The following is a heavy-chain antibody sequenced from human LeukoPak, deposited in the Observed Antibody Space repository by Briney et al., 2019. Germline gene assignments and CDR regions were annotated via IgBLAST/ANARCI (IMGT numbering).Heavy chain of an antibody. V-gene: IGHV3-9*01. CDR3: ARSNGYSYGGGVDV. CDR1: GFTFDDYA. Sequence: GRSLRLSCAASGFTFDDYAMHWVRQAPGKGLEWVSGISRSSTRDYADSVMGRFTISRDNATNSLYLQMNSLTTEDTALYYCARSNGYSYGGGVDVRGQGTPVTVSS. D-gene: IGHD3-10*01. CDR2: ISRSSTR. J-gene: IGHJ6*02.